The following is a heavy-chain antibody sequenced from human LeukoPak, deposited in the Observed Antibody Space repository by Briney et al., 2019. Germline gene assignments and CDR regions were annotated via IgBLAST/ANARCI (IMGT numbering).Heavy chain of an antibody. D-gene: IGHD4-23*01. CDR1: GFIVSSTY. Sequence: GGSLRLSCAASGFIVSSTYMNWVRQAPGKGLEWISVINSGGTTYYADSVKGRFTISRDNAKNSLYLQMNSLRDEDTAVYYCARHDYGGNSGDYWGQGTLVTVSS. CDR2: INSGGTT. V-gene: IGHV3-66*04. CDR3: ARHDYGGNSGDY. J-gene: IGHJ4*02.